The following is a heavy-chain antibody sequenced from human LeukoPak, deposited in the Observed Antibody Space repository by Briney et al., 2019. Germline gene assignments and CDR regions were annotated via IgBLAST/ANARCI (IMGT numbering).Heavy chain of an antibody. CDR1: GFSFSQYW. J-gene: IGHJ4*02. V-gene: IGHV3-7*01. Sequence: PGGSLRLSCTASGFSFSQYWMDWVRQAPGKGLEWVANINQDGSVKYYVDSVKGRFTISRDNTKNSLSLRMDSLRDDDTAAYYCSRSLEYLGRGTLVTVSS. CDR3: SRSLEY. CDR2: INQDGSVK.